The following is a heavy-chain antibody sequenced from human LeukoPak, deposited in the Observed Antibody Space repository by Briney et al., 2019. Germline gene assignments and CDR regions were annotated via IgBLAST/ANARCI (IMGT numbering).Heavy chain of an antibody. CDR1: GGSISSRSDY. V-gene: IGHV4-39*01. CDR2: LYYSGST. Sequence: SETLSLTCTLSGGSISSRSDYWRWIRQPPGKGLEWNGSLYYSGSTYYNPSLKSRVTISVDTSKNQLYLKLRSAAAAAMYVYSCARQPASFYGYEYWGQGTLVTVPS. D-gene: IGHD5/OR15-5a*01. J-gene: IGHJ4*02. CDR3: ARQPASFYGYEY.